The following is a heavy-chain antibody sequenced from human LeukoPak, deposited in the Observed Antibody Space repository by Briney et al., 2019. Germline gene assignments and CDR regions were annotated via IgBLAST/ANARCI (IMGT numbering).Heavy chain of an antibody. J-gene: IGHJ4*02. Sequence: GGSLRLSCAASGFTFSSYSMNWVRQAPGKGLEWVSSISSSSSYIYYADSVKGRFTISRDNAKHSLYLQMNSLRAEDTALYYCARDLSGGNSVNWGQGTLVTVSS. D-gene: IGHD4-23*01. CDR2: ISSSSSYI. V-gene: IGHV3-21*04. CDR1: GFTFSSYS. CDR3: ARDLSGGNSVN.